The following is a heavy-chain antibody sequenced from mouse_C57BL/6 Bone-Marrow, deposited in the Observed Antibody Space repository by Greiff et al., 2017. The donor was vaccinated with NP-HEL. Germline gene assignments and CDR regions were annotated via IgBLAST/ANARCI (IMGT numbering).Heavy chain of an antibody. J-gene: IGHJ1*03. V-gene: IGHV5-17*01. CDR3: ARRGSSFWYFDV. D-gene: IGHD1-1*01. CDR1: GFTFSDYG. Sequence: EVMLVESGGGLVKPGGSLKLSCAASGFTFSDYGMHWVRQAPEKGLEWVAYISSGSSTIYYADTVKGRFTISRDNAKNTLFLQMTSLRSEYTAMYYCARRGSSFWYFDVWGTGTTVTVSS. CDR2: ISSGSSTI.